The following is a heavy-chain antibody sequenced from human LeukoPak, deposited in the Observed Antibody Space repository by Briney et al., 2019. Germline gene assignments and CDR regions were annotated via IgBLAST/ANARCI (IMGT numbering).Heavy chain of an antibody. CDR2: INPSGGST. Sequence: ASLRVSCAASGLTFTSYYMNWVRQAPRQRLEWMGKINPSGGSTSYAEEFQERVTMTRDRATSTVYMELHNMKSVYTAADYCARDPGIMNVVVDTEGIDGWGQGTTVTVSS. CDR3: ARDPGIMNVVVDTEGIDG. V-gene: IGHV1-46*01. J-gene: IGHJ6*02. CDR1: GLTFTSYY. D-gene: IGHD2-2*01.